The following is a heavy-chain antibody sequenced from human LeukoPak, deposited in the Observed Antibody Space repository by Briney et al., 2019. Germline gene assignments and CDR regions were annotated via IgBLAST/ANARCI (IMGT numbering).Heavy chain of an antibody. V-gene: IGHV1-2*02. D-gene: IGHD5-12*01. CDR1: GYTFSGHY. CDR2: ISPQSGGT. J-gene: IGHJ4*02. Sequence: ASVKVSCKASGYTFSGHYIHWVGQAPGQGLERMGWISPQSGGTNYAQKFQGRVTMTRDTSISTAYMELSSLRTDDTAVYYCATRMGSGYDFGYWGQGTLVTVSS. CDR3: ATRMGSGYDFGY.